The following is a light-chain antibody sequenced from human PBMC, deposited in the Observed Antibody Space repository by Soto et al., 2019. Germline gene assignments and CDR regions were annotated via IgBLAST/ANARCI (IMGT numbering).Light chain of an antibody. Sequence: QSVLTQPPSASGTPGQRVTISCSGSSSNIGTNYVYWYQHLPGAAPKLLIYKNNQRPSGVPDRFSGSKSGTSASLVISGLRSEDEADYYCATRDDSLSGHWLFGGGTQLTVL. CDR2: KNN. CDR1: SSNIGTNY. V-gene: IGLV1-47*01. J-gene: IGLJ3*02. CDR3: ATRDDSLSGHWL.